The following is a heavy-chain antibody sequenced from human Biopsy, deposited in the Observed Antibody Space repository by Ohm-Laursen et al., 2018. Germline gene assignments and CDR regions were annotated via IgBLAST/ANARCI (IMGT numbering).Heavy chain of an antibody. Sequence: SETLSLTWSVSGDSISSSTYYWGWIRQPPGKGLEWIGHIYYSVMTNYNPSLQSRVSISVDTSRNQVSPTLSSVTAADTAVYYCARDSGILNYGNFKYYHYYGMDVWGQGTKVTVSS. CDR2: IYYSVMT. J-gene: IGHJ6*02. CDR3: ARDSGILNYGNFKYYHYYGMDV. V-gene: IGHV4-61*01. CDR1: GDSISSSTYY. D-gene: IGHD4-11*01.